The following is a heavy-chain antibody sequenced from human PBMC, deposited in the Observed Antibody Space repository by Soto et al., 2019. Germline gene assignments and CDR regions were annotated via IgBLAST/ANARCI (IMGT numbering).Heavy chain of an antibody. CDR1: GYSFTSYW. J-gene: IGHJ6*02. CDR3: ARHRWRHSSPDYGMDV. V-gene: IGHV5-10-1*01. CDR2: IDPSDSYT. D-gene: IGHD6-13*01. Sequence: GESLKISCKGSGYSFTSYWISWVRQMPGKGLEWMGRIDPSDSYTNYSPSFQGHVTISADKSISTAYLQWSSLKASDTAMYYCARHRWRHSSPDYGMDVWGQGTTVIVSS.